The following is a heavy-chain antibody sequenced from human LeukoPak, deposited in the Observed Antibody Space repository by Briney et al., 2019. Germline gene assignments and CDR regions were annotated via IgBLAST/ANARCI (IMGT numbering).Heavy chain of an antibody. CDR3: ARRLDWAYFDY. CDR1: GFTFSSYS. D-gene: IGHD1-1*01. J-gene: IGHJ4*02. Sequence: GGSLRLSCAASGFTFSSYSTNWVRQAPGKGLKWVSSISSSSSYIYYADSVKGRFTISRDNAKNSLYLQMNSLRAEDTAVYYCARRLDWAYFDYWGQGTLVTVSS. CDR2: ISSSSSYI. V-gene: IGHV3-21*01.